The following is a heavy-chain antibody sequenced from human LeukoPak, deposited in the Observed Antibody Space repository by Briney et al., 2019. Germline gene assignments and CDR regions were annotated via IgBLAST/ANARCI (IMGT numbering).Heavy chain of an antibody. CDR3: AKTSLSDPSGHYYYMDV. CDR1: GGSFSGYY. J-gene: IGHJ6*03. V-gene: IGHV3-23*01. Sequence: ETLSLTCAVYGGSFSGYYWSWVRQAPGKGLEWVSGIGGSGTRTYYADSVKGRFTISRDNSQNTVSLQLNNLRIEDTALYYCAKTSLSDPSGHYYYMDVWGKGTTVTVSS. D-gene: IGHD3-3*01. CDR2: IGGSGTRT.